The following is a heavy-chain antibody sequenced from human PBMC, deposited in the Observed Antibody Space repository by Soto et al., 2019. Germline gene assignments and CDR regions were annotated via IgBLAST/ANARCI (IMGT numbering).Heavy chain of an antibody. V-gene: IGHV1-18*01. CDR2: ISAYNGNT. J-gene: IGHJ5*02. CDR3: ARKGVRGFHMIPPPNWFDP. Sequence: QVQLVQSGAEVKKPGASVKVSCEASGYTFTSYGISWVRQAPGQGLEWMGWISAYNGNTNYAQKLQGSVTMTTDTSTRKAYMEPGRLRADDTAVYYFARKGVRGFHMIPPPNWFDPWGQGPLVTVSS. D-gene: IGHD3-10*01. CDR1: GYTFTSYG.